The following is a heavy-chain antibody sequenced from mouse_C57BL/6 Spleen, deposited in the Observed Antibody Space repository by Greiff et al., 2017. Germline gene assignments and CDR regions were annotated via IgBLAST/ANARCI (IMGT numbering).Heavy chain of an antibody. J-gene: IGHJ3*01. V-gene: IGHV1-15*01. Sequence: VQLQQSGAELVRPGASVTLSCKASGYTFTDYEMHWVKQTPVHGLEWIGAIDPETGGTAYHQKFKGKAILTADKSSSTAYMELRSLTSEDSAVYYCTFYYGSSYGFAYWGQGTLVTVSA. CDR3: TFYYGSSYGFAY. CDR1: GYTFTDYE. CDR2: IDPETGGT. D-gene: IGHD1-1*01.